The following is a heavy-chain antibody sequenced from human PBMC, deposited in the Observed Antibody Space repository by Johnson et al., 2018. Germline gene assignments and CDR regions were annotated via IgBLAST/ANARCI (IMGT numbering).Heavy chain of an antibody. J-gene: IGHJ3*02. CDR1: GFTFSSYG. CDR2: ISYDGSNE. D-gene: IGHD1-1*01. V-gene: IGHV3-30*03. CDR3: ARWERTNDAFDI. Sequence: QLVESGGGVVQPGRSLRLSCAASGFTFSSYGMHWVRQAPGKGLEWVAVISYDGSNEYYADSVKGRFTISRDNAKNSLYLQMNSLRAEDTAVYYCARWERTNDAFDIWGQGTMVTVSS.